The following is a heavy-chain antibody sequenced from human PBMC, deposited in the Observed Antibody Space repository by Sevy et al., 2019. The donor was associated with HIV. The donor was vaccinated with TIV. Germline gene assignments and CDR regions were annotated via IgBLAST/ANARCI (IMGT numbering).Heavy chain of an antibody. CDR2: FDPEDEET. J-gene: IGHJ4*02. CDR3: ATTKDCYDSSGSPFDY. V-gene: IGHV1-24*01. D-gene: IGHD3-22*01. Sequence: ATVKVSCKVSGYTLSELSMHWVRLAPGKGLEWMGSFDPEDEETTYAQKFQGRVTMTEDTSTDTAYMELSSLRSEDTAVYYCATTKDCYDSSGSPFDYWGQGTLVTVSS. CDR1: GYTLSELS.